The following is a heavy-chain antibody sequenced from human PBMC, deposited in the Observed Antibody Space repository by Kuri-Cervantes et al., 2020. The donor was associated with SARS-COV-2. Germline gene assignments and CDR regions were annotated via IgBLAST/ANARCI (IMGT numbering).Heavy chain of an antibody. J-gene: IGHJ3*02. V-gene: IGHV2-70*11. CDR3: ARIREYYYDSSGSASGAFDI. Sequence: SGPTLVKPTQTLTLTCTFSGLSLNTSGMYVSWIRQPPGKALEWLARIDWDDDKYYNTSLKTRLTISKDTSKNQVVLTMTNMDPVDTATYYCARIREYYYDSSGSASGAFDIWGQGTMVTVSS. CDR1: GLSLNTSGMY. CDR2: IDWDDDK. D-gene: IGHD3-22*01.